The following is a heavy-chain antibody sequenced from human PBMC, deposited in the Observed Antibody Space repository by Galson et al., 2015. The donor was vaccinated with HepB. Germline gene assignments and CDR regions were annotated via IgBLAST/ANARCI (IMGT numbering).Heavy chain of an antibody. J-gene: IGHJ2*01. CDR2: ISYDGSNK. V-gene: IGHV3-30*04. D-gene: IGHD3-9*01. Sequence: SLRLSCAASGFTFSSYAMHWVRQAPGKGLEWVAVISYDGSNKYYADSVKGRFTISRDNSKNTLYLQMNSLRAEDTAVYYCARDRVDILTGSRYFDLWGRGTLVTVSS. CDR1: GFTFSSYA. CDR3: ARDRVDILTGSRYFDL.